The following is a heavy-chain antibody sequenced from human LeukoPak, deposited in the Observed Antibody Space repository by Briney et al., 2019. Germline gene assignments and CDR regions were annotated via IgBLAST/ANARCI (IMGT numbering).Heavy chain of an antibody. CDR3: ARATRRVYYYDSSGYYVIYFDY. V-gene: IGHV4-34*01. CDR1: GGSFSGYY. D-gene: IGHD3-22*01. Sequence: SETLSLTCAVYGGSFSGYYWSWIRQPPGKGLEWIGEISHSGSTNYNPSLKSRVTISVDTSKNQFSLKLSSVTAADTAVYYCARATRRVYYYDSSGYYVIYFDYWGQGTLVTVSS. CDR2: ISHSGST. J-gene: IGHJ4*02.